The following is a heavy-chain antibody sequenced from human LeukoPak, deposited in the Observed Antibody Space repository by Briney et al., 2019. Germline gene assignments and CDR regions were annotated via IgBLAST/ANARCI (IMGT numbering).Heavy chain of an antibody. CDR1: GGSFSSHGYY. V-gene: IGHV4-31*03. CDR2: VSNAGTT. D-gene: IGHD3-10*01. CDR3: ARAPSASGSFGWFDP. J-gene: IGHJ5*02. Sequence: SETLSLTCTVSGGSFSSHGYYWNWFRQHPGTGLEWLGYVSNAGTTNYNPSLRSRVTISADTSEKQFSLKMSSVTAADTAVYYCARAPSASGSFGWFDPWGQGVLVTVSS.